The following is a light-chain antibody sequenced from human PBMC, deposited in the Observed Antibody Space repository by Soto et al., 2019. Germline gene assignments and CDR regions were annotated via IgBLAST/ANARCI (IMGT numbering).Light chain of an antibody. CDR1: SSDVGGYNY. CDR2: EVS. Sequence: QSALTQPPSASGSPGQSVTISCTGTSSDVGGYNYVSWYQQHPGKAPKLMIYEVSKWPSGVPDRFSGSKSGNTASLTVSGLQAEDEADYYCSSYAGSNLYVFGTGTKLTVL. CDR3: SSYAGSNLYV. J-gene: IGLJ1*01. V-gene: IGLV2-8*01.